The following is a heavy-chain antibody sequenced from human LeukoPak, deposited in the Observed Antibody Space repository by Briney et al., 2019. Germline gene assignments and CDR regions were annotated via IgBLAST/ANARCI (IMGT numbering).Heavy chain of an antibody. V-gene: IGHV3-11*01. CDR1: GFTFSDYY. J-gene: IGHJ4*02. Sequence: TGGSLRLSCAASGFTFSDYYMSWIRQAPGKGLEWVSYISSSGSTIYYADSVKGRFTISRDNAKNSLYLQMNSLRAEDTAVYYCASYSSGWQAFDYWGQGILVTVSS. CDR2: ISSSGSTI. CDR3: ASYSSGWQAFDY. D-gene: IGHD6-19*01.